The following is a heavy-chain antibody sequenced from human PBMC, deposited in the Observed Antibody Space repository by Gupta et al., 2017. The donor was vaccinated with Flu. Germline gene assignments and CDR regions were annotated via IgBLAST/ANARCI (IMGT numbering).Heavy chain of an antibody. Sequence: EVQLVESGGGLAQPGRSLRLSCAVSGFKFDNYVMHWVRQAPGKGLEWVSGISWNSVNTGYADSVKGRFTISRDNAKNSLSLQMNNLRPEATAFYYCAKDGVPRGNSLHWYFDRWGRGTLVTVSS. CDR3: AKDGVPRGNSLHWYFDR. V-gene: IGHV3-9*01. CDR1: GFKFDNYV. CDR2: ISWNSVNT. J-gene: IGHJ2*01. D-gene: IGHD4-23*01.